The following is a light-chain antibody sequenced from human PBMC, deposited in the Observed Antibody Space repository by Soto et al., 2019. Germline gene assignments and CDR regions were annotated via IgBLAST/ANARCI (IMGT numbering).Light chain of an antibody. CDR2: KGS. CDR3: QQCAARSPWT. J-gene: IGKJ1*01. Sequence: DVQMTQAPSTLYAPVGDKVTITCRARQRLPSTWLAWFQQRPGKAPNVLLYKGSALASGVSSRFSGSGSGTEFTLDISSLQPDDFATYICQQCAARSPWTFGEVTRV. CDR1: QRLPSTW. V-gene: IGKV1-5*03.